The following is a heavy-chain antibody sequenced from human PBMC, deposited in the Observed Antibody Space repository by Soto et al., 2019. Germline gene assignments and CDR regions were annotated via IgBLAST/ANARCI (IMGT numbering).Heavy chain of an antibody. CDR3: ARGRDGYLEWL. CDR1: GGSFNTYF. V-gene: IGHV4-34*01. CDR2: VNSRGSS. Sequence: QVQPRQWGAGLLKPSETLSLTCGVSGGSFNTYFWTWIRQFTGKRLEWIGEVNSRGSSIYNPSLKSRVTISLDTSKNLFSLKVTSVTAADTAVYYCARGRDGYLEWLRGQGTLVTVSS. D-gene: IGHD3-3*01. J-gene: IGHJ4*02.